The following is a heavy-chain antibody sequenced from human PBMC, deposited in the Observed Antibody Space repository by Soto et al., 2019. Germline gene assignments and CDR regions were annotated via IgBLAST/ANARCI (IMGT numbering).Heavy chain of an antibody. Sequence: EVQLVESGGGLVQPGRSLRLSCAASGFTFDDYAMHWARQAPGKGLEWVSNIRWNSNNIGFADSVKGRFTISRENANNPLHLQMNGLRVEDKALCDCPKDIRRPQPLWGQGPTVTVSS. J-gene: IGHJ6*02. CDR3: PKDIRRPQPL. CDR1: GFTFDDYA. V-gene: IGHV3-9*01. D-gene: IGHD2-2*01. CDR2: IRWNSNNI.